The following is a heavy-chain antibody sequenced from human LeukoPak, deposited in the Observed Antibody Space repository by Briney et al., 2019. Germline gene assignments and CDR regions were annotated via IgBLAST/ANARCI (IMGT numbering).Heavy chain of an antibody. V-gene: IGHV1-2*02. CDR3: ASPGSSSWFFDY. J-gene: IGHJ4*02. Sequence: ASVKVSCKASGYTFTGYYFHWVRQAPGQGLEWMGWINPNSGGSNYAQKFRGRVTMTRDTSISTAYMELRSLRSDDTAVYYCASPGSSSWFFDYWGQGTLVTVSS. CDR2: INPNSGGS. D-gene: IGHD6-13*01. CDR1: GYTFTGYY.